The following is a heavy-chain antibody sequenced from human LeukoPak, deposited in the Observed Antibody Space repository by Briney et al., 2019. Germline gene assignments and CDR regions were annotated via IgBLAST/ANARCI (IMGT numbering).Heavy chain of an antibody. CDR2: IRYDGSNK. Sequence: GGSLRLSCAASGFTFSSYWMSWVRQAPGKGLEWVAFIRYDGSNKYYADSVKGRFTISRDNSKNTLYLQMNSLRAEDTAVYYCAKDFWSGYYGSGSRINDYWGQGTLVTVSS. CDR1: GFTFSSYW. CDR3: AKDFWSGYYGSGSRINDY. D-gene: IGHD3-10*01. J-gene: IGHJ4*02. V-gene: IGHV3-30*02.